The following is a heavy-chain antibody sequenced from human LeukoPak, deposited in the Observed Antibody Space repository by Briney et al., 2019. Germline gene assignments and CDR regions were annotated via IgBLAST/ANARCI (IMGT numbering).Heavy chain of an antibody. Sequence: PGRSLRLSCAASGFTFSSYGMHWVRQAPGKGLEWVAVISYDGSNKYYADSVKGRFTISRDNSKNTLYLQMNSLRAEDTAVYYCAKDWQYYYGSVSSALYYGMDVWGQGTTVTVSS. D-gene: IGHD3-10*01. CDR2: ISYDGSNK. CDR1: GFTFSSYG. J-gene: IGHJ6*02. V-gene: IGHV3-30*18. CDR3: AKDWQYYYGSVSSALYYGMDV.